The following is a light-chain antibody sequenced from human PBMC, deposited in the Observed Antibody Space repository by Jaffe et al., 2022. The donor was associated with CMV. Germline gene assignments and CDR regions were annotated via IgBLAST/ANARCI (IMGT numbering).Light chain of an antibody. Sequence: DIQMTQSPSSLSASVGDRITITCRASQSISSDLHWYQQKPGKVPKLLIHAASSLQSGVPSRFSGTGSGTDFTLTISSLQPEDFATYYCQQSYSTLYLTFGGGTKVDIK. CDR3: QQSYSTLYLT. V-gene: IGKV1-39*01. CDR2: AAS. J-gene: IGKJ4*01. CDR1: QSISSD.